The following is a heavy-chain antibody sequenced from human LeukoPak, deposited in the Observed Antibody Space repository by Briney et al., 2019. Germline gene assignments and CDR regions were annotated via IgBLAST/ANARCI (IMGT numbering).Heavy chain of an antibody. CDR2: ISYDGSNK. Sequence: GGSLRLSCAASGFTFSSYGMHWVRQAPGKGLEWVAVISYDGSNKYYADSVKGRFTISRDNSKNTLYLQMNSLRAEDTAVYYCAKETKGYMGVWGKGTTVTVSS. J-gene: IGHJ6*03. CDR1: GFTFSSYG. D-gene: IGHD1-7*01. V-gene: IGHV3-30*18. CDR3: AKETKGYMGV.